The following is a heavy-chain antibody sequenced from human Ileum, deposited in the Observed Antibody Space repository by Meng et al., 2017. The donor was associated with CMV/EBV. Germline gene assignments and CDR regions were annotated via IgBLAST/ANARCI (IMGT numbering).Heavy chain of an antibody. CDR1: GFSFHSYD. J-gene: IGHJ6*02. D-gene: IGHD5-12*01. V-gene: IGHV3-48*03. Sequence: GGSLRLSCAASGFSFHSYDMKWVRQAPGQGLEWVSDISSSGGSMDYADSVKGRFTISRDNAKNSLYLHMNSLRAEDTAVYYCAREGLSPGWVRLPYDHYYGLDVWGQGTTVTVSS. CDR2: ISSSGGSM. CDR3: AREGLSPGWVRLPYDHYYGLDV.